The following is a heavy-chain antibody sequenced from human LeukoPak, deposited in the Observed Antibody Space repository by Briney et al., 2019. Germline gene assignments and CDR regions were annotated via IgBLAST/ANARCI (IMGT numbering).Heavy chain of an antibody. CDR1: GFTFSSYS. CDR2: ISSSSSTI. D-gene: IGHD3-3*01. J-gene: IGHJ6*03. CDR3: ARDLFVPVGGGYYYYYMDV. V-gene: IGHV3-48*01. Sequence: GGSLRLSCAASGFTFSSYSMNWVRQAPGKGLEWVSYISSSSSTIYYADSVKGRFTISRDNAKNSLYLQMNSLRAEDTAVYYCARDLFVPVGGGYYYYYMDVWGKGTTVTVSS.